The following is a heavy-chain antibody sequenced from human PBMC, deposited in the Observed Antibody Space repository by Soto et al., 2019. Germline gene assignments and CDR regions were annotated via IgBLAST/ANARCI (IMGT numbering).Heavy chain of an antibody. J-gene: IGHJ3*02. CDR2: IYYSGST. D-gene: IGHD2-21*01. CDR3: ARDKGDDAFDI. Sequence: SETLSLTCTVSGGSISSYYWSWIRQPPGKGLEWIGYIYYSGSTNYNPSLKRRDTISVDTSKNQFSLKLSSVTAADTAVYYCARDKGDDAFDIWGQGTMVTVS. V-gene: IGHV4-59*01. CDR1: GGSISSYY.